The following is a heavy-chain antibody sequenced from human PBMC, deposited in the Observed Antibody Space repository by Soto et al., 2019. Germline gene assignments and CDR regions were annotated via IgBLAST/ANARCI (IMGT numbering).Heavy chain of an antibody. J-gene: IGHJ4*02. CDR3: ARYHCSSGNCQPIDY. D-gene: IGHD2-15*01. CDR2: IYYNENT. CDR1: GGSISSYY. V-gene: IGHV4-59*01. Sequence: QVQLQESGPGLVKPSETLSLTCTVSGGSISSYYWSWIRQPPGKALEWIGCIYYNENTNYNPSLKSRVTLLVETSKNQFSLKLRSVTVADTAVYYCARYHCSSGNCQPIDYWGQGTLVTVSS.